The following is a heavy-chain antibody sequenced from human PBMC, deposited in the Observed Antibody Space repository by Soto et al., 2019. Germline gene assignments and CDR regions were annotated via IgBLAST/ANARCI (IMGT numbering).Heavy chain of an antibody. CDR3: ASGTNGAFFVY. V-gene: IGHV3-11*01. J-gene: IGHJ4*02. Sequence: PGGSLRLSCAASGFTFSDYYMSWIRQAPGKGLEWVSYISSRSSTIFYAASVKGRFTISRDNVKNSLYLQMNSLIAEDTAVYYCASGTNGAFFVYWGQGILVTVSS. D-gene: IGHD2-8*01. CDR2: ISSRSSTI. CDR1: GFTFSDYY.